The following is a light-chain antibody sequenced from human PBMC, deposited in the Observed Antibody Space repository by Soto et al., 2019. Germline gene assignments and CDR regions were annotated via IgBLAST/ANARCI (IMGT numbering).Light chain of an antibody. J-gene: IGKJ3*01. V-gene: IGKV3-11*01. CDR2: DAS. CDR3: QQRSNWEFT. CDR1: QSVSSY. Sequence: EIVLTQSPATLSLSPGERATLSCRASQSVSSYLAWYQQKPGQAPRLLIYDASNRATGIPARFSGSGSGTDFTLTISGLEPEDFAVYYCQQRSNWEFTFGPGTKVDIK.